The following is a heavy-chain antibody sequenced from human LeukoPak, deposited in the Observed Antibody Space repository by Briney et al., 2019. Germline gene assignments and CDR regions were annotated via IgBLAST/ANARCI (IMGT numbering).Heavy chain of an antibody. CDR1: GFTFSTYA. Sequence: SGGSLRLSCAASGFTFSTYAMNWVRQAPGKGLEWVSSITHGGDSTYYANSVKSRFTISRDNSKNTLSLQMNSLRAEDTAFYYCARGRIHSSGWDFDSWGQGTLVTVSS. CDR3: ARGRIHSSGWDFDS. V-gene: IGHV3-23*01. J-gene: IGHJ4*02. CDR2: ITHGGDST. D-gene: IGHD6-19*01.